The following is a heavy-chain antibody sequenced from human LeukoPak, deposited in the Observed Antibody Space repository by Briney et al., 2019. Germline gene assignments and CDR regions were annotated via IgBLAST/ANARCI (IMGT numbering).Heavy chain of an antibody. J-gene: IGHJ4*02. D-gene: IGHD3-10*01. Sequence: PSETLSLTCTVSGGSISSYYWSWIWQPPGKGLEWIGYIYYSGSTNYNPSLKSRVTISVDTSKNQFSLKLSSVTAADTAVYYCARGGITMVRGVIGIFDYWGQGTLVTVSS. CDR1: GGSISSYY. CDR2: IYYSGST. CDR3: ARGGITMVRGVIGIFDY. V-gene: IGHV4-59*01.